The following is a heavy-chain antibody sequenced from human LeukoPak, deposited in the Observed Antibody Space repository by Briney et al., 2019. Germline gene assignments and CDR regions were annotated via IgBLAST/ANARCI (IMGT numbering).Heavy chain of an antibody. J-gene: IGHJ4*02. CDR2: VSPTGSTT. Sequence: GGSLRLSCTASGFSFSGHWMHWARQLPGKGLVWVSRVSPTGSTTSYADSVKGRFTVSRDNAKNTLYLQVSNLRAEDTAVYYCARGPNSNWSGLDFWGQGTLLTVSS. D-gene: IGHD6-6*01. CDR1: GFSFSGHW. CDR3: ARGPNSNWSGLDF. V-gene: IGHV3-74*01.